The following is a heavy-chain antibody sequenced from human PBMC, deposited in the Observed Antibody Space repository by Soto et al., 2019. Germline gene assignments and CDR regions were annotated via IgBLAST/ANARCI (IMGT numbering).Heavy chain of an antibody. CDR1: GGSISSYY. CDR2: IYTSGST. J-gene: IGHJ4*02. D-gene: IGHD3-22*01. CDR3: ARVGGYYPYYFDY. V-gene: IGHV4-4*07. Sequence: QVQLQESGPGLVKPSETLALTCTVSGGSISSYYWSWIRQPAGKGLEWIWRIYTSGSTNYNPCLKSRVTLSVDKSKDQFSLRLSCVTAADTAVYYCARVGGYYPYYFDYWGQGTLVSVSS.